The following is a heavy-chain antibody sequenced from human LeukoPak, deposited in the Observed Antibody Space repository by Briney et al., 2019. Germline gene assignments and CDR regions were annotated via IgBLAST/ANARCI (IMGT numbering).Heavy chain of an antibody. CDR2: ISHTGST. CDR3: TRSSGWWSLDY. CDR1: GDSISSSNW. D-gene: IGHD6-19*01. V-gene: IGHV4-4*02. J-gene: IGHJ4*02. Sequence: SETLSLTCTISGDSISSSNWWNWVRLPPGKGLDWIGEISHTGSTKYSPSLKDRVTISKDNSKNQFSLKLNSVTAADTATYYCTRSSGWWSLDYWGQGALVTVSS.